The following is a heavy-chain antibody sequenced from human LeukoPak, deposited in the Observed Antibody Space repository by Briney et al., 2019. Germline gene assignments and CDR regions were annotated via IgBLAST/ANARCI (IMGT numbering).Heavy chain of an antibody. V-gene: IGHV3-74*01. D-gene: IGHD3-10*01. CDR1: GFTFSSYW. CDR3: LVRGIVNFDFFDY. Sequence: GGSLRLSCAASGFTFSSYWMHWVRQAPGKGLVWVSRINSDGSSTSYADSVKGRFTISRDNAKNTLYLQMNSLRAEDTAVYYCLVRGIVNFDFFDYWGQGTLVTASS. J-gene: IGHJ4*02. CDR2: INSDGSST.